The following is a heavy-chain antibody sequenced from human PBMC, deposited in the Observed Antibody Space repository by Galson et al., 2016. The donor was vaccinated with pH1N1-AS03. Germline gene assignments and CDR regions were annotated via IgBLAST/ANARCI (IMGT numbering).Heavy chain of an antibody. CDR3: AGRQNGRHYDFWSGARGFDS. Sequence: ASGGTFSNYAISWVRQAPGQGLEWLGGFIPVFNTVKYEQKFKGRVTITTDESTSTAYMEVRSLRSEDTAVYYCAGRQNGRHYDFWSGARGFDSWGQGTLVTVSS. V-gene: IGHV1-69*05. J-gene: IGHJ4*02. CDR2: FIPVFNTV. CDR1: GGTFSNYA. D-gene: IGHD3-3*01.